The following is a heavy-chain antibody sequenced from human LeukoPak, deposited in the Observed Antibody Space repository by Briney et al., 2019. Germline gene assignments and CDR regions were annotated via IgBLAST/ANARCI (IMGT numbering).Heavy chain of an antibody. V-gene: IGHV1-69*13. CDR3: AREKNPGAFDI. CDR1: GGTFSSYA. J-gene: IGHJ3*02. Sequence: ASVKVSCKASGGTFSSYAISWVRQAPGQGLEWMGGIIPIFGTANYAQKFQGRVTITADESTSTAYMELSSLRSEDMAVYYCAREKNPGAFDIWGQGTMVTVSS. CDR2: IIPIFGTA.